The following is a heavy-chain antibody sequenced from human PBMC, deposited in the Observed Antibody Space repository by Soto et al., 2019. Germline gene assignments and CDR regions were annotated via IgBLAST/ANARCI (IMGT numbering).Heavy chain of an antibody. CDR1: GYTFTTYG. V-gene: IGHV1-18*01. CDR2: ISTYNGNT. J-gene: IGHJ4*02. Sequence: QVQLVQSGAEVKKPGASVKVSCKASGYTFTTYGMSWVRQAPGQGLDWMGWISTYNGNTKYAERLQGRVTMTTDTTTSTAYMELRSLRSDDTAVYYCARGPTDYVDNSGDYFLDYWGQGTLVTVSS. CDR3: ARGPTDYVDNSGDYFLDY. D-gene: IGHD3-22*01.